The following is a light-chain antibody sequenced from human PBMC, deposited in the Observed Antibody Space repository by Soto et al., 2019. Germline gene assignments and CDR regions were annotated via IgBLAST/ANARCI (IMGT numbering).Light chain of an antibody. CDR3: HQYNNFWT. J-gene: IGKJ1*01. V-gene: IGKV3-15*01. CDR1: RSVSSR. CDR2: GAS. Sequence: EILMTQSPATLSVSPGDSATLSCRASRSVSSRLAWYHQKPGQSPRLLIYGASTRATGIPARFSGSGSGTEFTLTISSLQSEDFGLYYCHQYNNFWTFGQGTKVDIK.